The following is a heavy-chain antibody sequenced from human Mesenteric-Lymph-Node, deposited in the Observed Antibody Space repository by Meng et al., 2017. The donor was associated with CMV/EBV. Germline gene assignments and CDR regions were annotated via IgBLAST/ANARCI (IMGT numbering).Heavy chain of an antibody. CDR2: ISAYNGNP. V-gene: IGHV1-18*04. D-gene: IGHD2-2*01. Sequence: YGVSWVRQAPGQGLEWMGWISAYNGNPNYAQKLKGRVTMTTDTSTSTAYMELRSLRSDDTAVYYCAREFSLGYCSSTSCYDGIFDYWGQGTLVTVSS. CDR3: AREFSLGYCSSTSCYDGIFDY. J-gene: IGHJ4*02. CDR1: YG.